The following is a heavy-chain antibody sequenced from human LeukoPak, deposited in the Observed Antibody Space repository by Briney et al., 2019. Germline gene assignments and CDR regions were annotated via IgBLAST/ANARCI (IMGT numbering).Heavy chain of an antibody. V-gene: IGHV4-61*02. CDR2: IYISGST. D-gene: IGHD3-10*01. CDR3: ARDRDYYYGSGIDY. CDR1: GGSISSGSYY. Sequence: PSETLSLTCTVSGGSISSGSYYWSWIRQPAGKGLEWIGRIYISGSTNYNPSLKSRVTISVDTSKNQFSLKLSSVTAADTAVYYCARDRDYYYGSGIDYWGRGTLVTVSS. J-gene: IGHJ4*02.